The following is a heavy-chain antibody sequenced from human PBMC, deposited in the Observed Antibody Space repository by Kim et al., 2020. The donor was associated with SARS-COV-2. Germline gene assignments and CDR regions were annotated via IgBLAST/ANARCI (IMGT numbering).Heavy chain of an antibody. Sequence: GGSLRLSCAASGFTFSSYSMNWVRQAPGKGLEWVSSISSSSSYIYYADSVKGRFTISRDNAKNSLYLQMNSLRAEDTAVYYCARDEWRFLEWSFIGIDAFDIWGQGTMVTVSS. D-gene: IGHD3-3*01. J-gene: IGHJ3*02. CDR2: ISSSSSYI. V-gene: IGHV3-21*01. CDR1: GFTFSSYS. CDR3: ARDEWRFLEWSFIGIDAFDI.